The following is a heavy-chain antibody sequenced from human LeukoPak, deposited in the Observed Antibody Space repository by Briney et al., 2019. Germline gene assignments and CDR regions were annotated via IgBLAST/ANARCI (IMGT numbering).Heavy chain of an antibody. CDR2: IYYSGST. CDR3: ARGIFAVVTDYYYYMDV. J-gene: IGHJ6*03. D-gene: IGHD3-3*01. CDR1: GGSISSYY. V-gene: IGHV4-59*08. Sequence: SETLSLTCTVSGGSISSYYWSWIRQPPGKGLEWIGYIYYSGSTNYNPSLKSRVTISVDTSKNQFSLKLRSVTATDTAVYYCARGIFAVVTDYYYYMDVWGKGTTVTVSS.